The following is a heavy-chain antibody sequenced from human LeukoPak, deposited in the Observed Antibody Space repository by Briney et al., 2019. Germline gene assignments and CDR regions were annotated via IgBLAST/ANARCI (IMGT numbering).Heavy chain of an antibody. Sequence: GGSLRLSCAASGFTFSNYAMSWVRQAPGKGLEWVSAISGSGTSTYYADSVKGRFTISRDNYENTLYLQMSSLTDEDTAVYFCAKGQEVYSGSPLDFDYWGQGTLVTVSS. CDR1: GFTFSNYA. CDR3: AKGQEVYSGSPLDFDY. CDR2: ISGSGTST. J-gene: IGHJ4*02. V-gene: IGHV3-23*01. D-gene: IGHD1-26*01.